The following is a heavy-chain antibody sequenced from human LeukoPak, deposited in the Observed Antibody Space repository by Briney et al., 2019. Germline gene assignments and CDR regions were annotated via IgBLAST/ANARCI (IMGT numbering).Heavy chain of an antibody. Sequence: ASVKVSCKASGGTFSSYAISWVRQAPGQGLEWMGWISAYNGNTNYAQKLQGRVTMTTDTSTSTAYMELRSLRSDDTAVYYCARDRGRYCSGGSCYSEYYYYMDVWGKGTTVTVSS. CDR2: ISAYNGNT. CDR1: GGTFSSYA. J-gene: IGHJ6*03. CDR3: ARDRGRYCSGGSCYSEYYYYMDV. V-gene: IGHV1-18*01. D-gene: IGHD2-15*01.